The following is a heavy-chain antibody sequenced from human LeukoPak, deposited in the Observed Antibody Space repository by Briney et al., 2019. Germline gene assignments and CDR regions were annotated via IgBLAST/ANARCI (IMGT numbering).Heavy chain of an antibody. D-gene: IGHD6-19*01. V-gene: IGHV1-46*01. CDR2: INPSGGST. CDR3: ARRSGWYLGYFDY. Sequence: ASVKVSCKASGYTFTSYYMHWVRQAPGQGLEWMGIINPSGGSTSYAQKFQGRVTMTTDTSTSTAYMELRSLRSDDTAVYYCARRSGWYLGYFDYWGQGTLVTVSS. J-gene: IGHJ4*02. CDR1: GYTFTSYY.